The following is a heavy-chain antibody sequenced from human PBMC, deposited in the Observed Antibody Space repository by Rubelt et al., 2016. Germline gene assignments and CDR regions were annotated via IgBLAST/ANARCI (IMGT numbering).Heavy chain of an antibody. V-gene: IGHV4-39*07. CDR1: GASIDSRDYF. J-gene: IGHJ2*01. CDR2: ISYGGIT. CDR3: ARMSLADARWYFDH. Sequence: QVQLQESGPGLVKPLETLSLICTVSGASIDSRDYFWGWIRQPPGKGLEWIGSISYGGITYFNSSLQSRVITSFDTSRDQFSPSLASVTAADTAVYHCARMSLADARWYFDHWGRGTPVTVSP.